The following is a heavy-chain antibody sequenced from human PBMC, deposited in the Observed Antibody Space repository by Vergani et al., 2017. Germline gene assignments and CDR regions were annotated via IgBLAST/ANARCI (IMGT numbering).Heavy chain of an antibody. CDR1: GYTFTSYG. Sequence: QAQLVQSGAEVKKPGASVKVSCKASGYTFTSYGISWVRQAPGQGLEWMGWISAYNGNTNYAQKLQGRVTMTTDTSTSTSYMELSGLRSDDTAVYYCARNYDLWSGFIDTRFDYWGQGTLVTVSS. CDR3: ARNYDLWSGFIDTRFDY. D-gene: IGHD3-3*01. CDR2: ISAYNGNT. J-gene: IGHJ4*02. V-gene: IGHV1-18*01.